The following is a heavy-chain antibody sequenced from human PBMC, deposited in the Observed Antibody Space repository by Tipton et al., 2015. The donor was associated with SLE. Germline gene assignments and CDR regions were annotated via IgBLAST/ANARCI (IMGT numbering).Heavy chain of an antibody. CDR1: GGSISSSSYY. J-gene: IGHJ5*02. CDR2: IYYSGST. D-gene: IGHD6-13*01. Sequence: LRLSCTVSGGSISSSSYYWGWIRQPPGKGLEWIGSIYYSGSTNYNPSLKSRVTISVDTSKNQFSLKLSSVTAADTAVYYCARVQIPSSRNWFDPWGQGTLVTVSS. CDR3: ARVQIPSSRNWFDP. V-gene: IGHV4-39*07.